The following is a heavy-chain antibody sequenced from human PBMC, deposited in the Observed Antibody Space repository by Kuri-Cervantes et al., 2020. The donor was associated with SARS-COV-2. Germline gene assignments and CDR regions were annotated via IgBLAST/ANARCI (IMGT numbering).Heavy chain of an antibody. CDR3: AKPEERWLQIVDAFDI. J-gene: IGHJ3*02. Sequence: SLKISCAASGFTFDDYAMHWVRQAPGKGLEWVSGISWNSGSIGYADSVKGRFTISRDNSKNTLYLQMNSLRAEDTAVYYCAKPEERWLQIVDAFDIWGQGTMVTVSS. V-gene: IGHV3-9*01. CDR1: GFTFDDYA. CDR2: ISWNSGSI. D-gene: IGHD5-24*01.